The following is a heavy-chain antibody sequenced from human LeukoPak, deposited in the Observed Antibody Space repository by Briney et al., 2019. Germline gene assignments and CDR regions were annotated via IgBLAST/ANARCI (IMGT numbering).Heavy chain of an antibody. CDR2: IYPGDSDT. Sequence: GESLKISCKGSGYSFTSYWIGWVRQMPGKGLEWMGIIYPGDSDTRYSPSFQGQVTISADKSISTAYLQWSSLKASDTAMYYCARPHTGMALPHAFDIWGQGTMVTVSS. CDR3: ARPHTGMALPHAFDI. CDR1: GYSFTSYW. D-gene: IGHD1-26*01. J-gene: IGHJ3*02. V-gene: IGHV5-51*01.